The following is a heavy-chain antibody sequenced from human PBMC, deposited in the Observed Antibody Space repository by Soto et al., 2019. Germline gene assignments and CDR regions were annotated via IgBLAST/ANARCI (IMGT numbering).Heavy chain of an antibody. V-gene: IGHV3-33*01. D-gene: IGHD3-3*01. Sequence: EGSQSLSAAASGFTFSNYSMRLVRQAPRKGLEWVAVIWYDGNNKYYADSVKGRFTISRDNSKNTLYLEMNNLRAADTAVYYCARDLSYLEWNYYGMDVWGQGTTVTVS. J-gene: IGHJ6*02. CDR1: GFTFSNYS. CDR2: IWYDGNNK. CDR3: ARDLSYLEWNYYGMDV.